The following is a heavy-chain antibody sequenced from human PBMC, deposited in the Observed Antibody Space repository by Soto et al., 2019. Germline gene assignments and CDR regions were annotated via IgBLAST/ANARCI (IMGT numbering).Heavy chain of an antibody. CDR1: GGTFVSSA. CDR3: AKKNPHGDSNKAWLDP. Sequence: QVQLLQSGTELGEPGSSVTISCTPSGGTFVSSAFAWVRQAPGGRIEWMGGIIPILGTTKYAEKFLGRLTIRADDSSRTAYLELSRLTVDDTAVYFCAKKNPHGDSNKAWLDPWGQGSLVTVST. D-gene: IGHD2-8*01. J-gene: IGHJ5*02. CDR2: IIPILGTT. V-gene: IGHV1-69*01.